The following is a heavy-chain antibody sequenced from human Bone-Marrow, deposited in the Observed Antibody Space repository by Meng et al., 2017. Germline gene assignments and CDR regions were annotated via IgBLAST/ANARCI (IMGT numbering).Heavy chain of an antibody. J-gene: IGHJ4*02. CDR3: ARDQGPYYYGSGIIYPLDY. D-gene: IGHD3-10*01. CDR1: GYTFTGYY. Sequence: VSVKVSCKASGYTFTGYYMHWVRQAPGQGREWMGRINPNSGGTNYVQKFQGRVTMTRDTSISTAYMELSRLRSDDTAVYYCARDQGPYYYGSGIIYPLDYWGQGTLVTVSS. V-gene: IGHV1-2*06. CDR2: INPNSGGT.